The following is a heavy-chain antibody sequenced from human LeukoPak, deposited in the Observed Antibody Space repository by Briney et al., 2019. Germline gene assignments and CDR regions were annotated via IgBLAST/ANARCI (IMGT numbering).Heavy chain of an antibody. CDR2: ISWNSGYI. Sequence: GGSLRLSCAASGFTFDNYAMHWVRQAPGKGQEWLSIISWNSGYIGYADSVKGRFTISRDNAKKSLDLQMNSLRAEDTAFYYCAKVRGTYSSGYFFDYWGRGTLVTVSS. V-gene: IGHV3-9*01. D-gene: IGHD6-19*01. CDR1: GFTFDNYA. CDR3: AKVRGTYSSGYFFDY. J-gene: IGHJ4*02.